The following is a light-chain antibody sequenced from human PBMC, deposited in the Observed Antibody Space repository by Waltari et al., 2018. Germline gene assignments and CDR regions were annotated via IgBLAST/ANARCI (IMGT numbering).Light chain of an antibody. V-gene: IGKV2-28*01. CDR1: QRLLYTNGYNY. J-gene: IGKJ4*01. CDR2: LGS. CDR3: MQALQTPT. Sequence: DIVMTKSTLSLPVTLGEPASISCRSSQRLLYTNGYNYLAWYLQKPGQSPQLLIYLGSNRASGVPDRFSGSGSGTNFTLKISRVEAEDVGIYYCMQALQTPTFGGGTKVEI.